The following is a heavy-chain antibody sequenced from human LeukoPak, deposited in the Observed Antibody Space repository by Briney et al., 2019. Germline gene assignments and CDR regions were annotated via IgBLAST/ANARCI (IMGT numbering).Heavy chain of an antibody. Sequence: SETLSLTCTVSGGSISSGGYYWSWIRQHPGKGLEWNGYIYYSGSTYYNPSLKSRVTISVDTSKNQFSLKLSSVTAADTAVYYCARGGCSSTSCYLPNWFDPWGQGTLVTVSS. D-gene: IGHD2-2*01. CDR1: GGSISSGGYY. CDR3: ARGGCSSTSCYLPNWFDP. J-gene: IGHJ5*02. CDR2: IYYSGST. V-gene: IGHV4-31*03.